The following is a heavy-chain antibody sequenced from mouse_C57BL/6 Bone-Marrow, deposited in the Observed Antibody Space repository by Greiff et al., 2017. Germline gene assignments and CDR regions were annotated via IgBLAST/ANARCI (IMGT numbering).Heavy chain of an antibody. CDR3: AKESGYYGFLYYCAIDY. V-gene: IGHV2-5*01. J-gene: IGHJ4*01. D-gene: IGHD2-3*01. CDR1: GFSLTSYG. Sequence: QVQLQQSGPGLVQPSQSLSITCTVSGFSLTSYGVHWVRQSPGKGLEWLGVIWRGGSTDYNAAFMSRLSITKDNSKSQVFFKMNSLQADDTAIYYCAKESGYYGFLYYCAIDYWGQGTSVTVSS. CDR2: IWRGGST.